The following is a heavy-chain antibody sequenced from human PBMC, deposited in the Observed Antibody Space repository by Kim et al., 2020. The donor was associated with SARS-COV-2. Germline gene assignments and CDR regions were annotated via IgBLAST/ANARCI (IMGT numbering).Heavy chain of an antibody. Sequence: VSGGSISSYYWSWIRQPPGKGLEWIGYIYYSGSTNSIPSLKSRVTISVDTSKNQFSLKLSSVTAADTAVYYCARLESAGWYFDLWGRGTLAT. CDR2: IYYSGST. CDR1: GGSISSYY. J-gene: IGHJ2*01. CDR3: ARLESAGWYFDL. V-gene: IGHV4-59*08. D-gene: IGHD6-13*01.